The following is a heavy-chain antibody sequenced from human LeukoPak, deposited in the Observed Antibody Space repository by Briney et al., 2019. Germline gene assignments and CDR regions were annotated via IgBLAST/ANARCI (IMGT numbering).Heavy chain of an antibody. Sequence: ASVKVSCKASGYTFTSYGILGGRQAPGQGLEGMGWISTYNGNTNYAQKIQGRVTMTTDTSTSTAYMELRSLRSDDTAVYYCARDLPYSSSWESIDYWGQGTLVTVSS. J-gene: IGHJ4*02. D-gene: IGHD6-13*01. CDR2: ISTYNGNT. CDR3: ARDLPYSSSWESIDY. V-gene: IGHV1-18*01. CDR1: GYTFTSYG.